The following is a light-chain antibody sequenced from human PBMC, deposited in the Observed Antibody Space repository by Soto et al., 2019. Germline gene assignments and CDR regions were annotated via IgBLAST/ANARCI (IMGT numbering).Light chain of an antibody. J-gene: IGLJ3*02. CDR1: SSNIGAGYD. Sequence: QSVLTQPPSVSGAPGQRVTISCTGSSSNIGAGYDVHWYQQLPGTAPKLLIYGSRNRPSGVPDRFSGSKSGTSASLAITGLQAEDVADYYCQSYDSSLSGWVFGGGTKLTVL. V-gene: IGLV1-40*01. CDR3: QSYDSSLSGWV. CDR2: GSR.